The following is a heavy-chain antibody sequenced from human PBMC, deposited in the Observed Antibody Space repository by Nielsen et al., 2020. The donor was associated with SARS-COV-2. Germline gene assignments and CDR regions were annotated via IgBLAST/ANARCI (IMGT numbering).Heavy chain of an antibody. Sequence: ASVKVSCKASGYTFTSYGISWVRQAPGQGLEWMGWISAYNGNTNYAQKLQGRVTMTTDTSTSTAYMELRSLRSDDTAVYYCARDIIAAAGTPYYYGMDVWGQGTVVTVSS. CDR1: GYTFTSYG. J-gene: IGHJ6*02. D-gene: IGHD6-13*01. V-gene: IGHV1-18*01. CDR2: ISAYNGNT. CDR3: ARDIIAAAGTPYYYGMDV.